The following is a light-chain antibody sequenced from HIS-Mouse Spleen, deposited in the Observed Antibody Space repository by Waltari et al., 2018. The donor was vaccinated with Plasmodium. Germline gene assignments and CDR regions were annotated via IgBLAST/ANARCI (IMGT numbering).Light chain of an antibody. J-gene: IGLJ3*02. Sequence: QSALTQPASVSGSPGQSITISCTGTSSDVGRYNLVSWYQQHPGKAPKLILYEGSKRPSGVSNRLSGSKSGNTASLTISGLQAEDEADYYCCSYAGSSTFVFGGGTKLTVL. CDR3: CSYAGSSTFV. CDR1: SSDVGRYNL. V-gene: IGLV2-23*03. CDR2: EGS.